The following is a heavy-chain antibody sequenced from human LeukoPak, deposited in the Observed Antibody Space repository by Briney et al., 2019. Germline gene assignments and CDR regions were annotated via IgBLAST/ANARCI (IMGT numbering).Heavy chain of an antibody. CDR1: GYTFTGYY. Sequence: ASVRVSCKASGYTFTGYYMHWVRQAPGQGLEWMGWINPNSGVTNYAQKFQGRVTMTRDTSISTAYMELSSLRSDDTAVYYCARDLFTLYGGNSGFHFDYWGQGALVTVSS. D-gene: IGHD4-23*01. CDR2: INPNSGVT. CDR3: ARDLFTLYGGNSGFHFDY. J-gene: IGHJ4*02. V-gene: IGHV1-2*02.